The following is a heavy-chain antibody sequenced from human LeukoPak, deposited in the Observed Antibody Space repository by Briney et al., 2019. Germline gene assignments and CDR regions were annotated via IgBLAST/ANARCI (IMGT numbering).Heavy chain of an antibody. V-gene: IGHV3-53*01. CDR2: ISNDGDT. J-gene: IGHJ4*02. D-gene: IGHD6-19*01. CDR1: GFTVSSNY. Sequence: GGSLRFSCAASGFTVSSNYMSWVRQGPGKGLECVSVISNDGDTYYADSVKGRFTISRDTSKNTVSLQMNSLRAEDTAVYYCAGDKTTGGWYEFDYWGQGTLVTVSS. CDR3: AGDKTTGGWYEFDY.